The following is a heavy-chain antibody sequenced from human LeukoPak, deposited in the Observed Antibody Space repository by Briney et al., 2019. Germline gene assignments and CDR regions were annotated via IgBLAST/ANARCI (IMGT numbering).Heavy chain of an antibody. CDR3: ASLPPYSGYDTAPDYFDY. CDR2: IIPIFGTA. D-gene: IGHD5-12*01. CDR1: GGTFSSYA. Sequence: SVKVSCKASGGTFSSYAISWVRQAPGQGLEWMGGIIPIFGTANYAQKFQGRVTITADESTSTAYMELSSLRSEDTAVYYCASLPPYSGYDTAPDYFDYWGQETLVTVSS. V-gene: IGHV1-69*13. J-gene: IGHJ4*02.